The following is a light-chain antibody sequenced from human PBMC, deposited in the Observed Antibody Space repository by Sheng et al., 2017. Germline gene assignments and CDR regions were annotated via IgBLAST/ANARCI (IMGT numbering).Light chain of an antibody. CDR3: QQYNNWPSIT. CDR1: QSVSSN. J-gene: IGKJ5*01. Sequence: EIVVTQSPATLSVSPGGRATLSCRASQSVSSNLAWYQQKPGQAPRLLIYGASTRATGIPARFSGSGSGTEFTLTINTLQSEDFAVYYCQQYNNWPSITFGQGTRLEIK. V-gene: IGKV3-15*01. CDR2: GAS.